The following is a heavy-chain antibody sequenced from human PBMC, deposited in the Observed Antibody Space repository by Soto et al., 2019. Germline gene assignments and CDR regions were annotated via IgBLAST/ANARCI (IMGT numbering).Heavy chain of an antibody. CDR3: ARGASDFWGGYPEIHFFDS. CDR1: EFTFSTYP. V-gene: IGHV3-30-3*01. D-gene: IGHD3-3*01. J-gene: IGHJ4*02. CDR2: ISHDEGNK. Sequence: QVLLVESGGGVVQPGGSLRLSCAASEFTFSTYPMHWVRQAPGKGLEWVAVISHDEGNKYYGDSMKGRFTISRDNSKNTLYLQMNSLRGDDTAVCYCARGASDFWGGYPEIHFFDSWGQGTLVTVSS.